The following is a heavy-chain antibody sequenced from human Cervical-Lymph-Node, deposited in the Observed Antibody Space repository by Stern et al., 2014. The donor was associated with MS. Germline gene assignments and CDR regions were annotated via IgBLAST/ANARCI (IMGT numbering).Heavy chain of an antibody. V-gene: IGHV4-59*01. J-gene: IGHJ4*02. CDR2: LYYSGRT. CDR3: ARDLVGITYFDS. CDR1: GGSIGTYY. D-gene: IGHD2-8*02. Sequence: QVQLVQSGPGLVKPSGTLSLTCTVSGGSIGTYYWHWIRQPPGKGLEWIGYLYYSGRTNYESSLRSRVTLALDTSKNQFSLELNSVTAADTAVYYCARDLVGITYFDSWGQGILVTVSS.